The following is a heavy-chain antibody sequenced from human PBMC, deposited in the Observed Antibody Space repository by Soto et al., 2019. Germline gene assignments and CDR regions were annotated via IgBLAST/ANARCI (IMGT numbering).Heavy chain of an antibody. CDR3: ARDYDYYYGMDV. Sequence: ASVKVSCKASGYTFTGYYMHWVRQAPGQGLEWMGWINPNSGGTNYAQKFQGWVTMTRDTSISTAYMELSRLRSDDTAVYHCARDYDYYYGMDVWGQGTTVTVSS. V-gene: IGHV1-2*04. CDR2: INPNSGGT. J-gene: IGHJ6*02. CDR1: GYTFTGYY.